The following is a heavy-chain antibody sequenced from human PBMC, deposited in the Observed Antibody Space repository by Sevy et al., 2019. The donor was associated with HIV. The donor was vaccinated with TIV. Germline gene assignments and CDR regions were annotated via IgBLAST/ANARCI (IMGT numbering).Heavy chain of an antibody. CDR1: GGSFSGYY. V-gene: IGHV4-34*01. Sequence: SETLSLTCAVYGGSFSGYYWSWIRQPPGKGLEWIGEINHSGSTNYNPSLKSRVTISVDTSKNRFSLKLSSVTAADTAVYYCAGGPRNIVVVVAATGNDYYGMDVWGQGTTVTVSS. CDR3: AGGPRNIVVVVAATGNDYYGMDV. D-gene: IGHD2-15*01. J-gene: IGHJ6*02. CDR2: INHSGST.